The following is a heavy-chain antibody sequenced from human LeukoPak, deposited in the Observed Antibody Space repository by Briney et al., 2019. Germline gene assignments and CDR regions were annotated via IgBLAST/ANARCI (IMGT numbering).Heavy chain of an antibody. CDR1: GFTFSSYW. V-gene: IGHV3-7*01. CDR2: IKQDGSEK. J-gene: IGHJ4*02. CDR3: ARYAWDY. Sequence: SGGPLRLSCGASGFTFSSYWMSWVRQAPGKGLEWVANIKQDGSEKYYVDSVKGRFTISRDNAKNSLYLQMNSLRAEDTAVYYCARYAWDYWGQGTLVTVSS.